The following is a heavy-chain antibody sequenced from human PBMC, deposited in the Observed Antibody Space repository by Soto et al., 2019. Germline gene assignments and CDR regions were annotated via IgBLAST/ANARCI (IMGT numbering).Heavy chain of an antibody. V-gene: IGHV4-34*01. D-gene: IGHD3-10*01. CDR2: INHSGST. CDR3: ARGGSDGSGSSASPTIDY. CDR1: GGSFSGYY. J-gene: IGHJ4*02. Sequence: SETLSLTCAVYGGSFSGYYWSWIRQPPGKGLEWIGEINHSGSTNYNPSIKSRVTISVDTSKNHFSLKLSFVTAADTAVYYCARGGSDGSGSSASPTIDYWGQGTLVTVS.